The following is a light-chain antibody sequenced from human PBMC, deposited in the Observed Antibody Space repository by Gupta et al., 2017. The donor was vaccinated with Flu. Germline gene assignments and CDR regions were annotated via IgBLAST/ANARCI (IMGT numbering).Light chain of an antibody. CDR2: EDN. CDR1: SGSIASNY. V-gene: IGLV6-57*03. CDR3: QSYDSSTWV. J-gene: IGLJ3*02. Sequence: NFMLTQPHSVSEPPGKTVIISCTRSSGSIASNYVQWYQQRPGSAPTTVIYEDNQRPSGVPDRFSGSIDSSSNSASLTISGLKTEDEADYYCQSYDSSTWVFGGGTKLTVL.